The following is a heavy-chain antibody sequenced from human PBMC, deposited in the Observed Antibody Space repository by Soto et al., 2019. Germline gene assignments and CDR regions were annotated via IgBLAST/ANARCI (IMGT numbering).Heavy chain of an antibody. Sequence: QVQLVQSGAEVKEPGASVTVSCKASGYAFTSYYIHWVRQAPGQGLEWVGIINPSDGSTSYPHNFQGRVSMTRDTSTSTVYMDLGSLRSEDTAMYYCTLASFDYWGQGTQVTVSP. CDR1: GYAFTSYY. CDR2: INPSDGST. V-gene: IGHV1-46*03. J-gene: IGHJ4*02. CDR3: TLASFDY.